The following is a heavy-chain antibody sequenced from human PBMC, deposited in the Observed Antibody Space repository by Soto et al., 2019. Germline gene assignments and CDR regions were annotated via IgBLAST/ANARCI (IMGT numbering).Heavy chain of an antibody. CDR2: ISPDFGNT. J-gene: IGHJ3*02. Sequence: ASVTVSCKASGGTFSSYAISWVRQAPGQGLEWMGWISPDFGNTTYAQKLQGRVTITTDKSTSTAYMELRSLRSDDTAVYYCARDLDILTGYYRDDAFDIWGQGTMVTVSS. V-gene: IGHV1-18*01. CDR1: GGTFSSYA. CDR3: ARDLDILTGYYRDDAFDI. D-gene: IGHD3-9*01.